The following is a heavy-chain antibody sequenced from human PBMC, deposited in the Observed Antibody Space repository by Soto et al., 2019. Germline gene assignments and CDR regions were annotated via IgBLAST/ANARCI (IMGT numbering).Heavy chain of an antibody. D-gene: IGHD6-6*01. CDR3: ARKGIAARPDYWCDP. V-gene: IGHV4-59*01. CDR1: GGSISGYY. Sequence: SETLSLTCTVSGGSISGYYWSWIRQPPGKGLEWIGYIYYSGSTNYNPSLKSRVTISVDTSKNQFSLKLSSVTAADTAVYYCARKGIAARPDYWCDPWGQGTLVTVSS. CDR2: IYYSGST. J-gene: IGHJ5*02.